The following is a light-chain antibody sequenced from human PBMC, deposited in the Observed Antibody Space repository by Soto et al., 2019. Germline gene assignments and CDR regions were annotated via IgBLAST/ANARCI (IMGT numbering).Light chain of an antibody. CDR2: SNN. CDR3: ATWDDSLNADV. CDR1: TSNLGSNT. V-gene: IGLV1-44*01. J-gene: IGLJ1*01. Sequence: QSVLTQTPSASGTPGQRVTISCSGRTSNLGSNTVHWYQQLPGTAPRRLIHSNNQRPSGVPDRFSGSKSGTSASLAISGLQSEDEADYYCATWDDSLNADVFGTGTKVTVL.